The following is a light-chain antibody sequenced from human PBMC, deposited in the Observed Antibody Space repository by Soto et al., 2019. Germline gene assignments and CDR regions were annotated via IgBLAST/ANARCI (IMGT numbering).Light chain of an antibody. CDR2: AAS. J-gene: IGKJ4*01. CDR3: QQLNSYHPF. V-gene: IGKV1-9*01. CDR1: QGISSY. Sequence: IQLTHSRFSLSASVGDRVTITCRASQGISSYLAWYQQKQGKAPKLLIHAASTLQSGVPSRFSGSGSGTSLSVAISSLQPEDFATYYCQQLNSYHPFVGGGTQVDLK.